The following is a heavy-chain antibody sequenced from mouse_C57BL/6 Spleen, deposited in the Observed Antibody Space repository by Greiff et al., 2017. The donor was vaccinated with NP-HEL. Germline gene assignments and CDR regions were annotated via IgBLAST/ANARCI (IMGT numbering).Heavy chain of an antibody. V-gene: IGHV1-69*01. CDR1: GYTFTSYW. CDR2: IDPSDSYT. Sequence: QVQLQQPGAELVMPGASVKLSCKASGYTFTSYWMHWVKQRPGQGLEWIGEIDPSDSYTNYNQKFKGKSTLTVDKSSSTAYMQLSSLTSEDSAVYYCASTTVVATRNYYAMDYWGQGTSVTVSS. D-gene: IGHD1-1*01. J-gene: IGHJ4*01. CDR3: ASTTVVATRNYYAMDY.